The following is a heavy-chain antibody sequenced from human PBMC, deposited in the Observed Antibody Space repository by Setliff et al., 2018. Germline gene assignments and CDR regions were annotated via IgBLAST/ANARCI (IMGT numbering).Heavy chain of an antibody. CDR1: GGSVSPYF. CDR2: IYHNGST. CDR3: ARVPKIWVKGNYYSYYMDV. D-gene: IGHD3-10*01. J-gene: IGHJ6*03. V-gene: IGHV4-59*02. Sequence: SETLSLTCTVSGGSVSPYFWSWIRQPPGKGLEWIGYIYHNGSTNYNPSRKSRVIISVDTSLNQVSLELSAVTAADTAVYYCARVPKIWVKGNYYSYYMDVWGQGTTVTVSS.